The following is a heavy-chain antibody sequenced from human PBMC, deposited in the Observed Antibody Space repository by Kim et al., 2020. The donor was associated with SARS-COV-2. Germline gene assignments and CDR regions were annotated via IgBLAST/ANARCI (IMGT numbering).Heavy chain of an antibody. D-gene: IGHD2-15*01. CDR2: IYSGGSI. J-gene: IGHJ4*02. CDR3: VREGDSGGWYFDY. CDR1: GFTVSRNY. Sequence: GGSLRLSCAAAGFTVSRNYMSWVRQAPGKGLEWVSVIYSGGSIYNADSVKGRFTISRDNSKNTLYLQMNSLRTEDTAVYYCVREGDSGGWYFDYWGQGTLVTVSS. V-gene: IGHV3-53*01.